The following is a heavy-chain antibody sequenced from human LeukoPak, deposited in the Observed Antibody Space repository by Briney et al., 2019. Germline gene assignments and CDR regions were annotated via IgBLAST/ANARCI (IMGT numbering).Heavy chain of an antibody. D-gene: IGHD2-21*02. CDR2: ISSSSSTI. CDR3: ARGPLFVVVTAILDY. J-gene: IGHJ4*02. V-gene: IGHV3-48*01. CDR1: GFTFSSYS. Sequence: GGSLRLSCAASGFTFSSYSMNWVRQAPGKGLEWVSYISSSSSTIYYADSVKGRFTISRDNAKNSLYLQMNSLRAEDTAVYYCARGPLFVVVTAILDYWGQGTLVTVSS.